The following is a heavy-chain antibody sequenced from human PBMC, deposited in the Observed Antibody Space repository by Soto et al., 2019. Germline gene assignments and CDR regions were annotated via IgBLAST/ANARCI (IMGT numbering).Heavy chain of an antibody. CDR3: ARNGAYSMDS. CDR2: ILHSGST. Sequence: QVQLQESGPGLVKPSGTLSLICAVSGGSITSGHWWSWVRQPHGKGLEWIGEILHSGSTSYNPSLQSRVTMSVDKSKNQFSLNVISVDAADTAVYYCARNGAYSMDSWGQGTLVTVSS. CDR1: GGSITSGHW. J-gene: IGHJ4*02. V-gene: IGHV4-4*02. D-gene: IGHD6-13*01.